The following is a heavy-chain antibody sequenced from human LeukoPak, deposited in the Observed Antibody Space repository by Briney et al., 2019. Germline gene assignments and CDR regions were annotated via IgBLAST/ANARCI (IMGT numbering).Heavy chain of an antibody. CDR2: IYSSGTT. CDR1: GGSISNYY. CDR3: ARLLKASGVLVGAATVRAFDI. V-gene: IGHV4-59*08. D-gene: IGHD1-26*01. Sequence: PSQTLSLTCTVSGGSISNYYWSWIRQPPGEALEYIGYIYSSGTTRYNPSLRSRVTISVDTSKNQFSLNLSSVTAADTAVYYCARLLKASGVLVGAATVRAFDIWGQGTLVTVSS. J-gene: IGHJ3*02.